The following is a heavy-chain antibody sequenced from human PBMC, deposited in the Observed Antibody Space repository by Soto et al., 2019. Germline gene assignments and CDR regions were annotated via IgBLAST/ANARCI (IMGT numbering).Heavy chain of an antibody. CDR1: GGTFSSYA. V-gene: IGHV1-69*13. D-gene: IGHD6-19*01. CDR2: IIPIFGTA. Sequence: ASVKVSCKASGGTFSSYAISWVRQAPGQGLEWMGGIIPIFGTANYAQKFQGRVTITADESTSTAYMELSSLRSEDTAVYYCASPRIAVAGPGYFQHWGQGTLVTVSS. CDR3: ASPRIAVAGPGYFQH. J-gene: IGHJ1*01.